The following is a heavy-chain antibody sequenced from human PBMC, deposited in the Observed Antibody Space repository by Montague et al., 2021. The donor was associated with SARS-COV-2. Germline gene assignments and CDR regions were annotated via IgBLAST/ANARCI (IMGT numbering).Heavy chain of an antibody. CDR3: ARGYGDYHFDY. D-gene: IGHD4-17*01. CDR2: IWYDGSNK. V-gene: IGHV3-33*08. CDR1: GFTFSIYG. Sequence: SLRLSCAASGFTFSIYGMHWVRQAPGKGLEWVAPIWYDGSNKYYADSVKGRFTISRDNSKNTVYLQMNSLRAEDTAVFYCARGYGDYHFDYWGQGTLVTVSS. J-gene: IGHJ4*02.